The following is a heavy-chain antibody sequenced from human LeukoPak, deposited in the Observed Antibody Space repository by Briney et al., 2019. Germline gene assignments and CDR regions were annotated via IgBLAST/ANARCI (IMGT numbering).Heavy chain of an antibody. CDR3: ARGRAESTTPIGGWFDP. Sequence: ASVKVSCKASGYTFTGYYIHWVRQAPGQGLEWMGWINPNSGGTNYAQKFQGRVTMTRDTSISTAYMELSTLRFDDTAVYYCARGRAESTTPIGGWFDPWGQGTLVTVSS. CDR1: GYTFTGYY. V-gene: IGHV1-2*02. CDR2: INPNSGGT. D-gene: IGHD2-2*01. J-gene: IGHJ5*02.